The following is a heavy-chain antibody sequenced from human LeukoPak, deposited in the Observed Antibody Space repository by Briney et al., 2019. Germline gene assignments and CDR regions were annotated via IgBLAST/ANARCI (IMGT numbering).Heavy chain of an antibody. J-gene: IGHJ3*02. D-gene: IGHD2-21*02. CDR3: ARSRPSNCGGDCYPDRSAFDI. CDR2: IHTSGST. Sequence: SETLSLTCTVSGGSISSSYWSWIRQPAGKGLEWIGRIHTSGSTNYNPSLKSRVTMSVDTSKNQFSLKLSSVTAVDTAVYYCARSRPSNCGGDCYPDRSAFDIWGQGTMVTVSS. V-gene: IGHV4-4*07. CDR1: GGSISSSY.